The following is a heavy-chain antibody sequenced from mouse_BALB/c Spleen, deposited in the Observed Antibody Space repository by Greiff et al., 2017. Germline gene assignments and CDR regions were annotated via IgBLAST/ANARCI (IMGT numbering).Heavy chain of an antibody. CDR1: GYTFTRYN. CDR2: INPSNGGT. Sequence: EVQLQQSGPELVKPGASVKIPCKASGYTFTRYNMDWVKQSHGKSLEWIGDINPSNGGTIYNQKFKGKATLTVDKSSSTSYMELRSLTSEDTAVYYCASRFADWGQGTLVTVSA. CDR3: ASRFAD. J-gene: IGHJ3*01. V-gene: IGHV1-18*01.